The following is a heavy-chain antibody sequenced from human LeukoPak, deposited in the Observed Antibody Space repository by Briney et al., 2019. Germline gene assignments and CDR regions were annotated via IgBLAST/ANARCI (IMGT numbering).Heavy chain of an antibody. Sequence: GGSLRLSCAASGFTFSSYAMTWVRQAPGKGLEWVGRIKSRTDRETTEYAAPVKGRFSISRDDSENTLYLQINSLKNEDTAVYFCTTVHGAGPVNFDYWGQGSLVTVSS. CDR3: TTVHGAGPVNFDY. J-gene: IGHJ4*02. CDR1: GFTFSSYA. D-gene: IGHD3-16*01. V-gene: IGHV3-15*01. CDR2: IKSRTDRETT.